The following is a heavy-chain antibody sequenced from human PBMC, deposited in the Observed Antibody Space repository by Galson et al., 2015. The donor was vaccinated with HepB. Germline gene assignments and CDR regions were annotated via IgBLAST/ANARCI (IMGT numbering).Heavy chain of an antibody. D-gene: IGHD3-22*01. CDR1: GFIFSDYS. J-gene: IGHJ4*02. V-gene: IGHV3-21*01. Sequence: SLRLSCAVSGFIFSDYSMNWVRQAPGKGLEWVSSITISSSHRNYADSVKGRSTISRDNAKNSLYLEMNSLRAEDTAVYYCARVPDYDSIGRSDHWGQGTLVTVSS. CDR2: ITISSSHR. CDR3: ARVPDYDSIGRSDH.